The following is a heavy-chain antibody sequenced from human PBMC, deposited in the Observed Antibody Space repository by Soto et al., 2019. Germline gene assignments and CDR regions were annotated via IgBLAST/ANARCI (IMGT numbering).Heavy chain of an antibody. J-gene: IGHJ4*02. CDR3: ASEMGATNDY. V-gene: IGHV1-69*04. CDR1: GGSFSNYA. Sequence: QVQLVQSGAEVKKPGSSVKVSCKASGGSFSNYALNWVRQAPGQGLEWMGRIVPFVGITKYAQKFQGRVTITADNSTSTAYMELSSLRSEDTAVYYCASEMGATNDYWGQGTLVTVSS. CDR2: IVPFVGIT. D-gene: IGHD1-26*01.